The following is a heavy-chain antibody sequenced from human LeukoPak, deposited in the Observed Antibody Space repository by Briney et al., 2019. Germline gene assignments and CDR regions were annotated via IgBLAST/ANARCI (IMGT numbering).Heavy chain of an antibody. CDR2: IIPIFGTA. D-gene: IGHD3-3*01. J-gene: IGHJ4*02. Sequence: SVKVSCKASGGTFSSYAISWVRQAPGQGLEWMGGIIPIFGTANYAQKFQGRVTITADESTSTAYMELSSLRSEDTAVYYCARDLVSGVTFFGVVTPRGFDYWAREPWSPSPQ. CDR3: ARDLVSGVTFFGVVTPRGFDY. V-gene: IGHV1-69*13. CDR1: GGTFSSYA.